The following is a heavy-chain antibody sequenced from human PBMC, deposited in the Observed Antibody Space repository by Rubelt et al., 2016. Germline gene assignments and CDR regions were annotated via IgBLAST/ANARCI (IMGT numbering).Heavy chain of an antibody. Sequence: LVESGGGLVQPGRSLRLSCTASGFTFGDYGMSWFRQAPGKGLEWVGCIRSNAYGGTTEYAAAGKGRLTISTDDLKTTLYLQMNSLQDEDTAMYFCAADLPTLGVGELDYWGQGTLVTVSS. CDR2: IRSNAYGGTT. D-gene: IGHD3-16*01. J-gene: IGHJ4*02. CDR3: AADLPTLGVGELDY. V-gene: IGHV3-49*03. CDR1: GFTFGDYG.